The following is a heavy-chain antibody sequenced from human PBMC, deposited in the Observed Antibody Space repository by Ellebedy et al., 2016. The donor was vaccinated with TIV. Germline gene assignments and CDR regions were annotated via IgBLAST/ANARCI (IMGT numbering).Heavy chain of an antibody. V-gene: IGHV4-59*02. D-gene: IGHD5-18*01. CDR1: GGSARRHY. Sequence: MPSETLSLTCSVPGGSARRHYWSWIRQSPQKGLEWIGYVYNSGYTNYNPSLKSLVTMSMDTSKNQFSLRLTSVIAADTAVYYCARDGYGNTNDYWGQGTPVTVSS. J-gene: IGHJ4*02. CDR2: VYNSGYT. CDR3: ARDGYGNTNDY.